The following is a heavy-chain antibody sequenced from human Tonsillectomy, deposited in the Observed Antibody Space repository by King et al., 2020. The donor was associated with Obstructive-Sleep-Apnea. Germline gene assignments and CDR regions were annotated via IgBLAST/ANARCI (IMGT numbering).Heavy chain of an antibody. CDR2: ISGSGGTT. D-gene: IGHD1-1*01. CDR3: AKDRGDNNWYALNY. CDR1: GFTFNNYA. V-gene: IGHV3-23*04. Sequence: VQLVESGGGLVQPGGSLRLSCAASGFTFNNYAMSLVRQAPGKGLDWVSAISGSGGTTYYADSVKGRFTISRDHSKNTLYLQMNSLRAEDTALYYCAKDRGDNNWYALNYWGQGTLVTVSS. J-gene: IGHJ4*02.